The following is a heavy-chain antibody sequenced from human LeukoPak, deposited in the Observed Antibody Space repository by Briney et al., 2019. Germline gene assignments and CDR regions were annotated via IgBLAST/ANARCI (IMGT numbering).Heavy chain of an antibody. Sequence: PSETLSLTCAVYGGSFSGYYWSWIRQPPGKGLEWIGEINHSGSTNYNPSLKSRVTIPVDTSKNQFSLKLSSVTAADTAVYYCARVTRAFKRGRRSGMDVWGKGTTVTVSS. V-gene: IGHV4-34*01. J-gene: IGHJ6*04. CDR3: ARVTRAFKRGRRSGMDV. CDR1: GGSFSGYY. CDR2: INHSGST. D-gene: IGHD3-16*01.